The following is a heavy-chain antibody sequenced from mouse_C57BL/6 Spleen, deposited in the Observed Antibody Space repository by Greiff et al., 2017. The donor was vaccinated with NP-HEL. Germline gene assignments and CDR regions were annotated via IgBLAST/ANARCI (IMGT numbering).Heavy chain of an antibody. D-gene: IGHD2-4*01. CDR1: GYTFTSYW. CDR2: IDPSDSYT. V-gene: IGHV1-50*01. J-gene: IGHJ3*01. CDR3: ARRRGYYDYDDFAY. Sequence: QVQLQQSGAELVKPGASVKLSCKASGYTFTSYWMQWVKQRPGQGLEWIGEIDPSDSYTNNNQKFKGKATLTVDTSSSTAYMQLSSLTSEDSAVYYCARRRGYYDYDDFAYWGQGTLVTVSA.